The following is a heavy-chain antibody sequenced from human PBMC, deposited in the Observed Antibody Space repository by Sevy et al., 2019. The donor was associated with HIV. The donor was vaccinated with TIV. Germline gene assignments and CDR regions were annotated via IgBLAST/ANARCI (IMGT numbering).Heavy chain of an antibody. V-gene: IGHV3-74*01. Sequence: GGSLRLSCAASGFTFSSYWMHWVRQAPGKGLVWVSRIKTDGSDTSYADSVKGRFTISRDNTKKTLYLQMNSLRAEDTAVYYCARRPTDQSGSYWFDPWSQGTLVTVSS. CDR2: IKTDGSDT. D-gene: IGHD1-26*01. CDR3: ARRPTDQSGSYWFDP. J-gene: IGHJ5*02. CDR1: GFTFSSYW.